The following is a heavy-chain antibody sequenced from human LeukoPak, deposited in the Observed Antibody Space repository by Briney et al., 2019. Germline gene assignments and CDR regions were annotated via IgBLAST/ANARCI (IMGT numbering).Heavy chain of an antibody. D-gene: IGHD3-10*01. CDR2: IIPIFGTA. J-gene: IGHJ5*02. V-gene: IGHV1-69*13. Sequence: SVKVSCKASGGTLSSYAISWVRQAPGQGLEWMGGIIPIFGTANYAQKFQGRVTITADESTSTAYMELSSLRSEDTAVYYCARVAMVRGVMSWFDPWGQGTLVTVSS. CDR1: GGTLSSYA. CDR3: ARVAMVRGVMSWFDP.